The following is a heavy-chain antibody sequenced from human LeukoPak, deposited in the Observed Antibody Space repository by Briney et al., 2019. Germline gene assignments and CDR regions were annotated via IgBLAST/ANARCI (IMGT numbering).Heavy chain of an antibody. CDR1: GYSFTSYW. CDR3: ARQLTMIRGYGMDV. J-gene: IGHJ6*02. D-gene: IGHD3-10*01. Sequence: GESLKISCKASGYSFTSYWIVWVRQMPGKGLEWMGLINPGNSDTRYSPSFQGQVTISADKPISTAYLPWSSLKASDTAMYYCARQLTMIRGYGMDVWGQGTTVTASS. V-gene: IGHV5-51*01. CDR2: INPGNSDT.